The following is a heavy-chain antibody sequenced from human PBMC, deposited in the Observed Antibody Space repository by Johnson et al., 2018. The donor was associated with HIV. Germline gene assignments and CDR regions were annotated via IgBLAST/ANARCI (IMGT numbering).Heavy chain of an antibody. V-gene: IGHV3-43*01. J-gene: IGHJ3*02. CDR2: ISWDGGST. D-gene: IGHD1-26*01. Sequence: VQLVESGGVVVQPGGSLRLSCAASGFTFDDYTMHWVRQAPGKGLEWVSLISWDGGSTYYADSVKGRFTISRDNSKNSLYLQMNSLRTEDTALYYCTTEVREEKAFDIWGQGTMVTVSS. CDR1: GFTFDDYT. CDR3: TTEVREEKAFDI.